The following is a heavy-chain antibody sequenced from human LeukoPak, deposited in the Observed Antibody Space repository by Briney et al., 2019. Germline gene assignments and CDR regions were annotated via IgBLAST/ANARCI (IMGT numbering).Heavy chain of an antibody. D-gene: IGHD4-17*01. CDR3: GRGNGDYGGVDF. CDR1: GFTFSSYS. V-gene: IGHV3-21*01. J-gene: IGHJ4*02. CDR2: ISSSSSYI. Sequence: GGSLRLSCAASGFTFSSYSMNWVRQAPGKGLEWVSSISSSSSYIYYADSVKGRFTISRDNAKNSVWLQMNSLRVEDTAVYHCGRGNGDYGGVDFLGQETLVTVSS.